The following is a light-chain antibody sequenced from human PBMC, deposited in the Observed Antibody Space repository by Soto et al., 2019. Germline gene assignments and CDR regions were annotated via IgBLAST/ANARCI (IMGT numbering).Light chain of an antibody. CDR2: AAS. CDR3: QQSYTSPVT. J-gene: IGKJ4*01. V-gene: IGKV1-39*01. Sequence: DIQMTQSPSSLSASIGDRVTITCRASQRIRTSLNWYQHKPGKAPKLLIYAASSLESGVPSRFSGSGSGTDFSLSISSLQPEDFGTYYCQQSYTSPVTFGGGTKVDIK. CDR1: QRIRTS.